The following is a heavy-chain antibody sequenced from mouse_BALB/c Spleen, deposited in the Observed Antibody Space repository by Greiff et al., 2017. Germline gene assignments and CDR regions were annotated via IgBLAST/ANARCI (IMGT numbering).Heavy chain of an antibody. D-gene: IGHD1-2*01. Sequence: QVQLQQSGAELVRPGASVTLSCKASGYTFTDYEMHWVKQTPVHGLEWIGAIDPETGGTAYNQKFKGKATLTADKSSSTAYLQLSSLTSEDTAVYYCKDYGLYAMDYWGQGTSVTVSS. CDR2: IDPETGGT. CDR3: KDYGLYAMDY. J-gene: IGHJ4*01. V-gene: IGHV1-15*01. CDR1: GYTFTDYE.